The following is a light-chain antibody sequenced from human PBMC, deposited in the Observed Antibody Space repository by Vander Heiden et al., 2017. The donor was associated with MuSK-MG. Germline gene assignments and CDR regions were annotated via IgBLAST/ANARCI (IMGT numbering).Light chain of an antibody. CDR1: QTISSSS. Sequence: EIVLTQSPGTLSLSTGEKATLSCRARQTISSSSLAWYQQKPGRTPRLLMYDTSSRATGIPDRFSGSGSGTDFTLTISRLEPEDFAVYYCQHDASSPLSFGGGTKVEL. CDR3: QHDASSPLS. CDR2: DTS. J-gene: IGKJ4*01. V-gene: IGKV3-20*01.